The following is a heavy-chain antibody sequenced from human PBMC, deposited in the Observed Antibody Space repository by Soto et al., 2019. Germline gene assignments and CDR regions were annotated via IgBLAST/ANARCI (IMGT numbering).Heavy chain of an antibody. CDR1: GGSISSYY. Sequence: PSETLSLTCTVSGGSISSYYWSWIRQPPGKGLEWIGYIYYSGSTNYNPSLKSRVTISVDTSKNQFSLKLSSVTAADTAVYYCARDKAGFGSFDYWGQGTLVTVSS. V-gene: IGHV4-59*01. CDR3: ARDKAGFGSFDY. CDR2: IYYSGST. D-gene: IGHD3-10*01. J-gene: IGHJ4*02.